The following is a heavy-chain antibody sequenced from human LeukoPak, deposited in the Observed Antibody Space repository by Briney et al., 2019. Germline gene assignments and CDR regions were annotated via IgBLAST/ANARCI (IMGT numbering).Heavy chain of an antibody. Sequence: SETLSLTCTVSSVSISETNHFWGWIRQTPGKGPEWIGNVYYDGTTYYNPSLKSRVSISVDTSRKQFALNLYSMTAADTAVYYCVRQRLWSDLWGQGALVIVSS. CDR1: SVSISETNHF. J-gene: IGHJ5*02. V-gene: IGHV4-39*01. CDR2: VYYDGTT. D-gene: IGHD3-10*01. CDR3: VRQRLWSDL.